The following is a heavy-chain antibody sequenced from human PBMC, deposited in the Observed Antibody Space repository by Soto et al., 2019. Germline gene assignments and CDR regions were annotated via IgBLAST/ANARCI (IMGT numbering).Heavy chain of an antibody. J-gene: IGHJ3*01. Sequence: VPLVESGGGVVQPGRSLRLSCAASGFTFNDYVIHWVRQAAGKGLEWVASMTYDGATEYYADSVKGRFTVSRDNSKRTLSLQMNSLRPEDTAVYYCARVRLSIAVNDALDVWGQGTTVTVSS. D-gene: IGHD3-3*02. CDR2: MTYDGATE. V-gene: IGHV3-30*14. CDR3: ARVRLSIAVNDALDV. CDR1: GFTFNDYV.